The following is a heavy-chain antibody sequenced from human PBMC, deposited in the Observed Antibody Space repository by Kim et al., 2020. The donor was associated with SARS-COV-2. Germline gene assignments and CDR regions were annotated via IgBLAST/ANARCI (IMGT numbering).Heavy chain of an antibody. CDR1: GDSVSSNSAA. CDR2: TYYRSKWYN. J-gene: IGHJ6*02. D-gene: IGHD3-3*01. CDR3: ARYQYYDFWSGYYAAAARIGMGMDV. V-gene: IGHV6-1*01. Sequence: SQTLSLTCAISGDSVSSNSAAWNWIRQSPSRGLEWLGRTYYRSKWYNDYAVSVKSRITINPDTSKNQFSLQLNSVTPEDTAVYYCARYQYYDFWSGYYAAAARIGMGMDVWGQGTTVTVSS.